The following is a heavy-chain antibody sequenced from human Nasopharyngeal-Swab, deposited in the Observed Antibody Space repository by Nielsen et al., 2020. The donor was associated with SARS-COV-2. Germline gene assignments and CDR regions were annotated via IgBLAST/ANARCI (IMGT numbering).Heavy chain of an antibody. V-gene: IGHV6-1*01. CDR2: TYCRSKWYN. CDR1: GDSVSSNSAA. D-gene: IGHD6-19*01. CDR3: ARVTYSSGWYDYYYYMDV. Sequence: SETLSLTCAISGDSVSSNSAAWNWIRQSPSRGLEWLGRTYCRSKWYNDYAVSVKSRITINPDTSKNQFSLQLNSVTPEDTAGYYCARVTYSSGWYDYYYYMDVWGKGTTVTVSS. J-gene: IGHJ6*03.